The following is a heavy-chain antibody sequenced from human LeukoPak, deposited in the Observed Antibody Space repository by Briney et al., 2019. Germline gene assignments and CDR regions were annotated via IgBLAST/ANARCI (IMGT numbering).Heavy chain of an antibody. CDR1: GYTFTSYF. CDR2: INPSGGST. CDR3: ASAPLGGRTPFDY. Sequence: ASVKVSCKASGYTFTSYFMHWVRQAPGQGLEWMGIINPSGGSTSYAQKFQGRVTMTRDTSTSTVYMELSSLRSEDTAVYYCASAPLGGRTPFDYWGQGTLVTVSS. V-gene: IGHV1-46*01. J-gene: IGHJ4*02. D-gene: IGHD1-26*01.